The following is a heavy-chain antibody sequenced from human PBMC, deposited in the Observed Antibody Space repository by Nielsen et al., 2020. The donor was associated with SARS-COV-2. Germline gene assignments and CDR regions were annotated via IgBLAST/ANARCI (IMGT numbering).Heavy chain of an antibody. V-gene: IGHV3-73*01. CDR2: IRSYANEYAT. CDR3: AKVAGEYSSSSY. D-gene: IGHD6-6*01. CDR1: GFTFSGSA. Sequence: GESLKISCVASGFTFSGSAMHWVRQASGKGLEWLGRIRSYANEYATAYAASVKGRFTISRDDSKNTAYLQMNSLRAEDTALYYCAKVAGEYSSSSYWGQGTLVTVSS. J-gene: IGHJ4*02.